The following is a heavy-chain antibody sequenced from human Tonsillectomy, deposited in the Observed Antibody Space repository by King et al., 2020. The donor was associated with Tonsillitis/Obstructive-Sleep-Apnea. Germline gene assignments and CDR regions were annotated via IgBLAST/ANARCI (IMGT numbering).Heavy chain of an antibody. Sequence: VQLVESGGGLVQPGGSLRLSCAASGFTFSSYSMNWVRQAPGKGLEWVSYISSSSSNIYYADAVKGRFTISRDNAKNSLYLQMNSLRDEDTAVYYCARDFKYYYDSSGYHYWGQGTLVTVSS. V-gene: IGHV3-48*02. CDR3: ARDFKYYYDSSGYHY. CDR2: ISSSSSNI. CDR1: GFTFSSYS. J-gene: IGHJ4*02. D-gene: IGHD3-22*01.